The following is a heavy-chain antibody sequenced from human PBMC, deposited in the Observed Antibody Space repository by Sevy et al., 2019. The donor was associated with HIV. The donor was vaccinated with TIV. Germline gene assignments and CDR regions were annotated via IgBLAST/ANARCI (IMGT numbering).Heavy chain of an antibody. CDR2: VSYDGSTK. V-gene: IGHV3-30*18. J-gene: IGHJ3*02. CDR3: AKGSKATGSAFDI. Sequence: GGSLRPSCAASGFIFSNYGLHWVRQAPGKGREWGAVVSYDGSTKYYTGSVRGRFSISRDNSKNTVYLQMNSLRVEDTAVYYCAKGSKATGSAFDIWGQGTMVTVSS. D-gene: IGHD1-1*01. CDR1: GFIFSNYG.